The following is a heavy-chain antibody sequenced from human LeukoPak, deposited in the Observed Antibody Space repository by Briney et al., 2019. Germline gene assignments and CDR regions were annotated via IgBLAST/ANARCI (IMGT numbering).Heavy chain of an antibody. CDR3: ARQRYPGMNPFDY. Sequence: SETLSLTCTVSGGSISSYYWSWIRRPPGKGLEWIGYIYTSGSTNYSPSLKSRVTISVDTSKNQFSLKLSSVTAADTAVYYCARQRYPGMNPFDYWGQGTLVTVSS. V-gene: IGHV4-4*09. J-gene: IGHJ4*02. CDR2: IYTSGST. D-gene: IGHD1-14*01. CDR1: GGSISSYY.